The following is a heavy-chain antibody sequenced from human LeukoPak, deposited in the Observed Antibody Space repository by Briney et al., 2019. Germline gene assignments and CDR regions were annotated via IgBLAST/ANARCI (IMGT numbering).Heavy chain of an antibody. Sequence: SETLSLTCTVSGGSISDYYWSWIRQPAGKGLEWIGRIYPSGTTNYNPSVNSRVTMSLDTSKNQFSLKLTSVIAADTAVYFCAAGNYYYFDYWGQGTLVTVSS. D-gene: IGHD1-26*01. V-gene: IGHV4-4*07. J-gene: IGHJ4*02. CDR2: IYPSGTT. CDR1: GGSISDYY. CDR3: AAGNYYYFDY.